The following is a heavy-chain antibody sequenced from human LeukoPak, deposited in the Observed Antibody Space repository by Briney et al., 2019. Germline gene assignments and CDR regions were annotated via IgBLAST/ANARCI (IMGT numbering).Heavy chain of an antibody. CDR3: ARGALRYYDYVWGSYCPDY. Sequence: ASVKVSCKASGYTFTSYDINWVRPATGQGLEWMGWMNPNSGNTGYAQKFQGRVTMTRNTSISTAYMELSSLRSEDTAVYYCARGALRYYDYVWGSYCPDYWGQGTLVTVSS. V-gene: IGHV1-8*01. CDR1: GYTFTSYD. D-gene: IGHD3-16*01. CDR2: MNPNSGNT. J-gene: IGHJ4*02.